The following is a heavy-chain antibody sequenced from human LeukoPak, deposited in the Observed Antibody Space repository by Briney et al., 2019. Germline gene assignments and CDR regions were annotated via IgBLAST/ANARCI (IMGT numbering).Heavy chain of an antibody. CDR2: ISWNSGGI. D-gene: IGHD4-17*01. CDR3: AKVGDYGDYANAFDI. V-gene: IGHV3-9*01. J-gene: IGHJ3*02. Sequence: GGSLRLSCAASGFTFDDYAMHWVRQAPGKGLEWVSGISWNSGGIGYADSVKGRFTISRDNAKNSLYLQMNSLRAEDTALYYCAKVGDYGDYANAFDIWGQGTMVTVSS. CDR1: GFTFDDYA.